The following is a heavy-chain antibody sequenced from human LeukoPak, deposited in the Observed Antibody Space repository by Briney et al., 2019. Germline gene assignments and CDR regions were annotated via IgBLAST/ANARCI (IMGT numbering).Heavy chain of an antibody. CDR1: GGSFSGYY. D-gene: IGHD6-13*01. Sequence: PSETLSLTCAVYGGSFSGYYWSWIRQPPGKGLEWIGEINHSGSTNYNPSLKSRVTISVDTSKNQFSLKLSSVTAADTAVYYCARAVGGTPDSSSWYYFDYWGQGTLVTVSS. CDR3: ARAVGGTPDSSSWYYFDY. CDR2: INHSGST. V-gene: IGHV4-34*01. J-gene: IGHJ4*02.